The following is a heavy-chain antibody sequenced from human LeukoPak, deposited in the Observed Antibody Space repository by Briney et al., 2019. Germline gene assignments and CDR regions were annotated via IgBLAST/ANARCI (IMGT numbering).Heavy chain of an antibody. Sequence: PGGSLRLSCAASGFTVSSNYMSWVRQAPGKGLEWVSYINSDGSVAYYADSVKGRFTISRDSAKNSLYLQMNSLRAEDTAVYYCARDLIDGWSNDYWGQGTLVTVSS. CDR2: INSDGSVA. V-gene: IGHV3-48*01. CDR1: GFTVSSNY. J-gene: IGHJ4*02. D-gene: IGHD2-15*01. CDR3: ARDLIDGWSNDY.